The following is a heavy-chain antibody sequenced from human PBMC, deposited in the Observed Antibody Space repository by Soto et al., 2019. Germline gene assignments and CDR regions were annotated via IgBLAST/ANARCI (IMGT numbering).Heavy chain of an antibody. Sequence: ASVKVSCKASGYTFTSYYMHCVRQAPGQGLEWMEIINPSGGSTSYAQKFQGRVTMTRDTSTSTVYMELSSLRSEDTAVYYWARPALTSGPFDYWGQGTLVTVSS. V-gene: IGHV1-46*01. CDR1: GYTFTSYY. CDR2: INPSGGST. J-gene: IGHJ4*02. D-gene: IGHD4-17*01. CDR3: ARPALTSGPFDY.